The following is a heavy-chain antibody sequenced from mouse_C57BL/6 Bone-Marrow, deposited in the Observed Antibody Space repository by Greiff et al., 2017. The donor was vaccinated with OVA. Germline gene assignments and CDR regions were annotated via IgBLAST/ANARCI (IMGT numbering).Heavy chain of an antibody. J-gene: IGHJ4*01. V-gene: IGHV1-80*01. CDR3: ARRLWLRQEDAMDY. Sequence: LVESGAELVKPGASVKISCKASGYAFSSYWMNWVKQRPGKGLEWIGKIYPGDGDTNYNGKFKGKATLTADKSSSTAYMQLSSLTSEDSAVXFCARRLWLRQEDAMDYWGQGTSVTVSS. CDR1: GYAFSSYW. CDR2: IYPGDGDT. D-gene: IGHD2-2*01.